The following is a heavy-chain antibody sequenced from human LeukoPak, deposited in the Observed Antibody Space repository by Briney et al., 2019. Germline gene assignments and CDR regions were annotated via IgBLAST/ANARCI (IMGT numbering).Heavy chain of an antibody. D-gene: IGHD3-10*02. CDR3: AELGITMIGGV. Sequence: GGSLRLSCAASGFTFSSYTMNWVRQAPGQGLERVSYISSSGSTIYYADSVKGRFTISRDNAKNSLYQQMNSLRAEDTAVYYCAELGITMIGGVWGKGTTVTISS. V-gene: IGHV3-48*04. J-gene: IGHJ6*03. CDR2: ISSSGSTI. CDR1: GFTFSSYT.